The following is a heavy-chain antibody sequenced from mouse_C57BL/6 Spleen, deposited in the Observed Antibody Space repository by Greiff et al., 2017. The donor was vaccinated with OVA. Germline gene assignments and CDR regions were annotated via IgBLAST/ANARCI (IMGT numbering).Heavy chain of an antibody. V-gene: IGHV1-81*01. Sequence: VQLQQSGAELARPGASVKLSCKASGYTFTSYGISWVKQRTGQGLEWIGEIYPRSGNTYYNEKFKGKATLTADKSSSTAYMELRSLTSEDSAVYFCARGDYDYDGIDYWGQGTTLTVSS. CDR1: GYTFTSYG. CDR3: ARGDYDYDGIDY. CDR2: IYPRSGNT. D-gene: IGHD2-4*01. J-gene: IGHJ2*01.